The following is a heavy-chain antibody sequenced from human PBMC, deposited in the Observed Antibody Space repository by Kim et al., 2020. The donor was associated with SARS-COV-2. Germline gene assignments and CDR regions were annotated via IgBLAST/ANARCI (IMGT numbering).Heavy chain of an antibody. Sequence: GGSLRLSCAASGFTFSSYSMNWVRQAPGKGLEWVSSISSSSSYIYYADSVKGRFTISRDNAKNSLYLQMNSLRAEDTAVYYCARGATLTYYGSGSSNDYWGQGTLVTVSS. V-gene: IGHV3-21*04. CDR3: ARGATLTYYGSGSSNDY. CDR1: GFTFSSYS. CDR2: ISSSSSYI. J-gene: IGHJ4*02. D-gene: IGHD3-10*01.